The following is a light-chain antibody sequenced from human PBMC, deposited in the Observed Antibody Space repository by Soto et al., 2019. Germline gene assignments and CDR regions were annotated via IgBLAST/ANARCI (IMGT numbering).Light chain of an antibody. J-gene: IGLJ2*01. V-gene: IGLV7-46*01. Sequence: QAVVTQEPSLTVSPGGTVTLTCGSSTGAVTSGHYPYWFQQKPGQAPRTLIYDTSNKHSWTPARFSGSLLGGKAALTLSGAQPEDEAEYYCLLYYSGAREVFGGGTKVTVL. CDR3: LLYYSGAREV. CDR1: TGAVTSGHY. CDR2: DTS.